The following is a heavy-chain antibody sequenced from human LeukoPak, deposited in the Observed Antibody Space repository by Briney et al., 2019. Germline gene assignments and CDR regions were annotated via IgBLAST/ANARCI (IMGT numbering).Heavy chain of an antibody. V-gene: IGHV3-64*01. CDR2: ISSNGGST. D-gene: IGHD1-26*01. CDR3: AKDSHGSTYFDY. CDR1: GFTFSSYA. Sequence: GGSLRLSCAASGFTFSSYAMHWVRQAPGKGLEYVSAISSNGGSTYYANSVKGRFTISRDNSKNTLYLQMGSLRAEDTAVYYCAKDSHGSTYFDYWGQGTLVTVSS. J-gene: IGHJ4*02.